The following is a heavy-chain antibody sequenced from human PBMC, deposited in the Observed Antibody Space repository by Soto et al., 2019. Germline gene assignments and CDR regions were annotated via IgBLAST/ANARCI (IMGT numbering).Heavy chain of an antibody. CDR2: ISMDGSHI. J-gene: IGHJ4*02. V-gene: IGHV3-30*04. CDR1: GFSLTAFC. D-gene: IGHD1-1*01. Sequence: QVQLVESGGGVVQPGTSLRLSCAASGFSLTAFCMNWVRQAQGKGLEWVAVISMDGSHIYYADSVKGRFTISRDNSKSTLYLQMHSLKVEDTAVYYCVRVRETGFYRGYFDFWGQGTLVTVPS. CDR3: VRVRETGFYRGYFDF.